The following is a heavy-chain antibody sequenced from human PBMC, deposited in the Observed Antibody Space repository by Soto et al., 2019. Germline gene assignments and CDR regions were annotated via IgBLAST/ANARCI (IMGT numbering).Heavy chain of an antibody. CDR2: ISATGTYT. Sequence: EVQLVESGGGLVEPGGSLRLSCATSGFTFSTCSMNWVRQAPGKGLEWVSSISATGTYTFYADSLKGRFTISRDNARNSLFLQMNSLRVEDTALYYCTTEYNSGEDLNHWGQGALVTVSS. CDR1: GFTFSTCS. D-gene: IGHD6-6*01. CDR3: TTEYNSGEDLNH. J-gene: IGHJ5*02. V-gene: IGHV3-21*01.